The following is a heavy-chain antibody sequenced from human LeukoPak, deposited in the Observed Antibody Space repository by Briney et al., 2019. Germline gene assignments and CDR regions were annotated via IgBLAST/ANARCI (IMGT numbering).Heavy chain of an antibody. V-gene: IGHV3-30*03. CDR1: GFTFSSYG. CDR3: ARVYGSEIDY. J-gene: IGHJ4*02. Sequence: PGGSLRLSCAASGFTFSSYGMHWVRQAPGKGLEWVAVISYDGSNKYYADSVKGRFTISRDNSRNTVFLQMNSLRPEDTGLYYCARVYGSEIDYWGQGTQVIVSS. D-gene: IGHD3-10*01. CDR2: ISYDGSNK.